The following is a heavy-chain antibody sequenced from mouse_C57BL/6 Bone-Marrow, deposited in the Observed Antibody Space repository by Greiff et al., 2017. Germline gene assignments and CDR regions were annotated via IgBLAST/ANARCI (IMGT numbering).Heavy chain of an antibody. J-gene: IGHJ4*01. V-gene: IGHV1-64*01. CDR2: IHPNSGST. D-gene: IGHD2-4*01. CDR1: GYTFTSYW. CDR3: ATYYDYDEGYYAMDY. Sequence: QVQLQQPGAELVKPGASVKLSCKASGYTFTSYWMHWVKQRPGQGLEWIGMIHPNSGSTNYNEKFKSKATLTVDKSSSTAYMQLSSLTSEDSAVYYCATYYDYDEGYYAMDYWGQRTSVPVSS.